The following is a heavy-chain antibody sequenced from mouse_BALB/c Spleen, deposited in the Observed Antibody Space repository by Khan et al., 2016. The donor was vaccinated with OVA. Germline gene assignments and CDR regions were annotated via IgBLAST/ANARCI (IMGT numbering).Heavy chain of an antibody. CDR3: ARSLYYSYGYALDY. CDR1: GYSITSDYA. Sequence: VQLKQSGPGLVKPSQSLSLTCTVTGYSITSDYAWNWIRQFPGDRLEWMGYISSSGSTSYNPSLKSRISITRDTSKNQFFMQLKSVTTEDTATSYCARSLYYSYGYALDYGGRGTSVTVSS. V-gene: IGHV3-2*02. J-gene: IGHJ4*01. CDR2: ISSSGST. D-gene: IGHD2-14*01.